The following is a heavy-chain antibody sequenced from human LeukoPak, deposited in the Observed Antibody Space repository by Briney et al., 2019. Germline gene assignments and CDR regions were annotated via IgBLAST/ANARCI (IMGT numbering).Heavy chain of an antibody. CDR3: ARGGIAAAGTPIDY. V-gene: IGHV4-39*07. J-gene: IGHJ4*02. D-gene: IGHD6-13*01. CDR1: GGSISSSSYY. Sequence: SETLSLTCTVSGGSISSSSYYWGWIRQPPGKGLEWIGSIYYSGSTYYNPSLKSRVTISVDRSKNQFSLKLSSVTAADTAVYYCARGGIAAAGTPIDYWGQGTLVTVSS. CDR2: IYYSGST.